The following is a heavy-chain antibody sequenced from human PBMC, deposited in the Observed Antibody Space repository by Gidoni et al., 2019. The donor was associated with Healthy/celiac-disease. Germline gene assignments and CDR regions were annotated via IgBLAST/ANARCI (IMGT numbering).Heavy chain of an antibody. V-gene: IGHV1-24*01. J-gene: IGHJ4*02. D-gene: IGHD3-9*01. CDR2: FDPEDGDT. CDR1: GYTLTEVS. Sequence: QVQLVQSGAEVKTPGASVKVSCKVSGYTLTEVSMNWERQAPGKGLEWMGGFDPEDGDTIYAQKFQGRATMTEDTSTDTAYMELSSLRSEDTAVYYCATYPRHDILTVYHYWGQGTLVTVSS. CDR3: ATYPRHDILTVYHY.